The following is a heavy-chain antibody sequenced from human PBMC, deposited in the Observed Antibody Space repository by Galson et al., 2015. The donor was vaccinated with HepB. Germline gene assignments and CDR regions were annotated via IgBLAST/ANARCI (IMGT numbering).Heavy chain of an antibody. Sequence: SVKVSCKASGYTFTSYGISWVRQAPGQGLEWMGWISAYNGNTNYAQKLQGRVTMTTDTSTSTAYMELRSLRSDDTAVYYCATHAGYDFWSGGGEYFQHWGQGTLVTVSS. V-gene: IGHV1-18*04. CDR2: ISAYNGNT. D-gene: IGHD3-3*01. CDR1: GYTFTSYG. J-gene: IGHJ1*01. CDR3: ATHAGYDFWSGGGEYFQH.